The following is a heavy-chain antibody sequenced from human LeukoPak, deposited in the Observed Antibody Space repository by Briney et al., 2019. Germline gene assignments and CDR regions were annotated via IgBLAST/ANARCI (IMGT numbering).Heavy chain of an antibody. Sequence: SGPTLVKPTQTLTLPCTFSGFSISTSGVGVGWLRQAPGKALEWLAVVYWNDDKRHSPSLNSRLSITKDTSRNQVVLTMTNMHPVDTATYYCAHSPAWGSVAGAADYWGQGTLVTVSS. CDR3: AHSPAWGSVAGAADY. V-gene: IGHV2-5*01. CDR1: GFSISTSGVG. D-gene: IGHD6-13*01. J-gene: IGHJ4*02. CDR2: VYWNDDK.